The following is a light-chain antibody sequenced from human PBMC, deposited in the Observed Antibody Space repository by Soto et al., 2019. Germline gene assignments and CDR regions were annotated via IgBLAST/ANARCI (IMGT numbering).Light chain of an antibody. CDR3: QHYDNLPLT. CDR1: QSIEMH. V-gene: IGKV1-33*01. J-gene: IGKJ4*01. CDR2: AAS. Sequence: DIQMTQSPSCLSASVGDRVTITCRASQSIEMHLNWYQQKPGKAPKFLIHAASSLQSGVPSRFSGSGSRTHFSLTINNLQPEDVGTYFCQHYDNLPLTFGGGTKVDIK.